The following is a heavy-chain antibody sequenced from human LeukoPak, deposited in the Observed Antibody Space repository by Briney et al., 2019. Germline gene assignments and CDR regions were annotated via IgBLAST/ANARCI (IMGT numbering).Heavy chain of an antibody. CDR2: IKKDGSEK. V-gene: IGHV3-7*05. D-gene: IGHD3-10*01. CDR3: AREGRESLAFDY. J-gene: IGHJ4*02. Sequence: GGSLRLSCAASGFTFSTYWMSWVRQAPGKGLEWVANIKKDGSEKYYVDSVKGRFTISRDNAKNSLYLQVNSLRAEDTALYYCAREGRESLAFDYWGQGTLVTVSS. CDR1: GFTFSTYW.